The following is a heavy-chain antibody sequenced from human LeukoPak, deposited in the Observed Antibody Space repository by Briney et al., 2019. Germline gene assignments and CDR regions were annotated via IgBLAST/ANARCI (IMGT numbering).Heavy chain of an antibody. J-gene: IGHJ5*02. CDR3: AKGYCSSTSCYRFDP. V-gene: IGHV3-74*01. Sequence: PGWSLRLSCAASGFTFSSYWMHWVRQAPGKGLVWVSRINNDGSSTTYADSVKGRFTISRDNDKNALYLQMRSLRAEDTAVYYCAKGYCSSTSCYRFDPWGQGTLVTVSS. CDR1: GFTFSSYW. D-gene: IGHD2-2*01. CDR2: INNDGSST.